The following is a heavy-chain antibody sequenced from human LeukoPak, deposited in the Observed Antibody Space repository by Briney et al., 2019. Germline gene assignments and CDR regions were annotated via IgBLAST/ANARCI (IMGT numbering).Heavy chain of an antibody. D-gene: IGHD6-13*01. CDR1: GGSISSYY. Sequence: SETLSLTCTVSGGSISSYYWSWIRQPPGKGLEWIGYIYYSGSTNYNPSLKSRVTISVDTSKNQFSLKLSSVTAADTAVYYCVGAGSSGYSSSWYHNWFDPWGQGTLVTVSS. CDR2: IYYSGST. CDR3: VGAGSSGYSSSWYHNWFDP. J-gene: IGHJ5*02. V-gene: IGHV4-59*08.